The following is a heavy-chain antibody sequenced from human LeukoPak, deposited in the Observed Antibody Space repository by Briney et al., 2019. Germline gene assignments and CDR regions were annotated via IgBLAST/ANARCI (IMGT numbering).Heavy chain of an antibody. V-gene: IGHV1-18*01. CDR2: ISAYNGNT. D-gene: IGHD4-11*01. J-gene: IGHJ4*02. Sequence: GASVKVSCKASGYTFTNYGISWVRQAPGQGLEWMGWISAYNGNTNYAQKLQGRVTVTTDISTSTAYMELRSLRSDDTAVYYCARTDYSGSLGYWGQGTLVTVSS. CDR3: ARTDYSGSLGY. CDR1: GYTFTNYG.